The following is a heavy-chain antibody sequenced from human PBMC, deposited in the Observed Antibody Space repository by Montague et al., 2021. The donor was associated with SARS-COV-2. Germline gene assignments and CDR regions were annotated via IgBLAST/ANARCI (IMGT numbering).Heavy chain of an antibody. J-gene: IGHJ4*02. V-gene: IGHV4-34*01. CDR1: GGSSSDYH. CDR2: INHSGNT. CDR3: ARDVRYYDFWSGRAQTSPDY. Sequence: SETLSLTCAVYGGSSSDYHWSWIRQPPGQGLEWIGEINHSGNTNYNPSLKSGVTISVDTSKNQFSLKLSSVTAADTAVYYCARDVRYYDFWSGRAQTSPDYWGQGTLVTVSS. D-gene: IGHD3-3*01.